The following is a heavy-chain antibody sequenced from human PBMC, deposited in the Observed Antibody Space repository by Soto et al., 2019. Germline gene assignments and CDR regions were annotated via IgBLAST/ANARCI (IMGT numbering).Heavy chain of an antibody. CDR2: INPNSGGT. CDR3: ARSDYYDSSGRLSAFDI. V-gene: IGHV1-2*04. D-gene: IGHD3-22*01. J-gene: IGHJ3*02. CDR1: GYTFTGYY. Sequence: QVQLVQSGAEVKKPGASVKVSCKASGYTFTGYYMHWVRQAPGQGLEWMGWINPNSGGTNYAQKFQGWVTRTRDTSITTAYMELSRLRSDDTAVYYCARSDYYDSSGRLSAFDIWGQGTMVTVSS.